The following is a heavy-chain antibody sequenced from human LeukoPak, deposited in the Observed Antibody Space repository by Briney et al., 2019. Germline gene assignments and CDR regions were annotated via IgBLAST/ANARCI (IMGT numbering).Heavy chain of an antibody. Sequence: GGSLRLSCSASGFTFSNSVMHWVRQAPGRGLEFVSGISSEGATNYADSVKGRFAISRDNSRNTLYLQMSSLGTEDTAVYYCVKGDRGSRGAAAGKGAFDSWGQGTLVTVSS. CDR3: VKGDRGSRGAAAGKGAFDS. CDR2: ISSEGAT. CDR1: GFTFSNSV. V-gene: IGHV3-64D*09. J-gene: IGHJ4*02. D-gene: IGHD6-13*01.